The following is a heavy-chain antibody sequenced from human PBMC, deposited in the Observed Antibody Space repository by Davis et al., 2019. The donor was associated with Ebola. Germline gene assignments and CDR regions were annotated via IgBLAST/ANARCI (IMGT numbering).Heavy chain of an antibody. CDR3: ASGVFGVTYYFDH. D-gene: IGHD3-3*01. CDR2: IHDSGNT. J-gene: IGHJ4*02. Sequence: SETLSLTCTVSGGSISDYYWSWIRQAPGKGLEWIAYIHDSGNTKYNPSLRSRLIISVDRSKNQFSLKLNSVTAADTAMYYCASGVFGVTYYFDHWGQGALVTVSS. V-gene: IGHV4-59*01. CDR1: GGSISDYY.